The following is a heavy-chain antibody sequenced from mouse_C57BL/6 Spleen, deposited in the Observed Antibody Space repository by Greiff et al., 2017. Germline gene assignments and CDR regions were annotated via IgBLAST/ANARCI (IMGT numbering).Heavy chain of an antibody. CDR3: ARSDGYYRAWFAY. CDR2: IDPEDGET. Sequence: EVQLQQSGAELVKPGASVKLSCTASGFNIKDYYMHWVKQRTEKGLEWIGRIDPEDGETKYDPKFQGKATITADTSSNTAYLQLSSLTSEDTAVYYCARSDGYYRAWFAYWGQGTLVTVSA. CDR1: GFNIKDYY. V-gene: IGHV14-2*01. J-gene: IGHJ3*01. D-gene: IGHD2-3*01.